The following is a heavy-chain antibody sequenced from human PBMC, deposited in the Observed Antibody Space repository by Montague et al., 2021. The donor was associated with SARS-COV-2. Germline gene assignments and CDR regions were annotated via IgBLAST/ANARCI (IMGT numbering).Heavy chain of an antibody. CDR2: IDWDGDK. CDR1: GFSLSTSGMC. CDR3: ARGPSDTYYYNGMDV. J-gene: IGHJ6*02. V-gene: IGHV2-70*11. Sequence: VKPTQTLTLTCTFSGFSLSTSGMCMTWIRQPPGKALEWLARIDWDGDKYYNTFLKSRHTISKDTSKNLVVLTMTNMDPVDTATYYCARGPSDTYYYNGMDVWGRGTTVTVSS.